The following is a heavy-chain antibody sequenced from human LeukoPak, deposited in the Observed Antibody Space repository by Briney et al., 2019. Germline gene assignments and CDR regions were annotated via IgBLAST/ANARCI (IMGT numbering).Heavy chain of an antibody. Sequence: GGSLRLSCAASGFTFSSYEMNWVRQAPGKGLEWVSYISSSGSTIYYADSVKGRFTISRDNAKNSLYLQMNSLRAEDTAVYYCAREGALWFGVSRAFDIWGQGTMVTVST. CDR3: AREGALWFGVSRAFDI. CDR2: ISSSGSTI. CDR1: GFTFSSYE. D-gene: IGHD3-10*01. V-gene: IGHV3-48*03. J-gene: IGHJ3*02.